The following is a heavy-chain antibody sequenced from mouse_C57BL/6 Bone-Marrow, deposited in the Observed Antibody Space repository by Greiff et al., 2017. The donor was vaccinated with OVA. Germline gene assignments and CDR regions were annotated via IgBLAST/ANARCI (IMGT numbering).Heavy chain of an antibody. Sequence: EVQRVESGGGLVQSGRSLRLSCATSGFTFSDFYMEWVRQAPGKGLEWIAASRNKANDYTTEYSASVKGRFIVSRDTSPSILYLQMNALRAEDTAMYYCARDEYYWYFDVWGTGTTVTVSS. CDR2: SRNKANDYTT. V-gene: IGHV7-1*01. CDR3: ARDEYYWYFDV. J-gene: IGHJ1*03. CDR1: GFTFSDFY.